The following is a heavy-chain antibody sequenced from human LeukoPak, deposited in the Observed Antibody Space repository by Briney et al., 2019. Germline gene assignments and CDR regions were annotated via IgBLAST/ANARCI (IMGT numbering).Heavy chain of an antibody. J-gene: IGHJ4*02. D-gene: IGHD6-6*01. V-gene: IGHV1-46*01. CDR1: LYTLTAYY. CDR2: INPRGGST. CDR3: ARCLYSNSCDY. Sequence: ASVKVSCKSCLYTLTAYYMHWVRQAPGQGREWMGIINPRGGSTTYAQKFQGRVTMTRDTSTSTVYMELSSLRSEDTAVYYCARCLYSNSCDYWGQGTLVTVSS.